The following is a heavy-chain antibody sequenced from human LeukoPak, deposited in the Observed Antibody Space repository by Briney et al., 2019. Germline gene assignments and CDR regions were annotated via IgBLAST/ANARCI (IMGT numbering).Heavy chain of an antibody. Sequence: ASVKVSCKASGYTFTGYYMHWVRQAPGQGLEWMGWINPNSGGTNYAQKFQGRVTMTRDTSISTAYMELSRLRSDDTAVYYCARRRGAIFGPKEGRWFDPWGQGTLVTVSS. CDR3: ARRRGAIFGPKEGRWFDP. V-gene: IGHV1-2*02. CDR2: INPNSGGT. D-gene: IGHD3-3*01. J-gene: IGHJ5*02. CDR1: GYTFTGYY.